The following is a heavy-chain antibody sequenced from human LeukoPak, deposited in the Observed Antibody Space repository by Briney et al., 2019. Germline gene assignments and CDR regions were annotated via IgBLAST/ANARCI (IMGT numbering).Heavy chain of an antibody. D-gene: IGHD5-24*01. CDR3: ARDGGDGYTPADRFDY. Sequence: PSETLSLTCTVSGYSISSGYYWGWIRQPPGKGLEWIGSIYHSGSTYYNPSLKSRVTISVDTSKNQFSLKLSSVTAADTAVYYCARDGGDGYTPADRFDYWGQGTLVTVSS. CDR1: GYSISSGYY. CDR2: IYHSGST. J-gene: IGHJ4*02. V-gene: IGHV4-38-2*02.